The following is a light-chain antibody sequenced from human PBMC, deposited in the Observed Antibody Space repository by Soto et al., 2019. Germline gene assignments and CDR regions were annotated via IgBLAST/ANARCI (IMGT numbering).Light chain of an antibody. V-gene: IGKV2-30*01. CDR2: KVS. Sequence: DVVMTQSPLSLPVTLGQPASISCRSSQSLVYSDGNTYLNWFQQRPGQSPRRLIYKVSNRDSGVPDRFSGRGSGTDFTLKISRVEAEDVGVYYCMQGTLWPYTFGQGTKLEIK. CDR3: MQGTLWPYT. CDR1: QSLVYSDGNTY. J-gene: IGKJ2*01.